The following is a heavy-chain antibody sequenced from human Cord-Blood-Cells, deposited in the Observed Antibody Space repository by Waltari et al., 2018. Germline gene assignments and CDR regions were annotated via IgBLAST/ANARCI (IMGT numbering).Heavy chain of an antibody. CDR3: ARRYQLLDAFDI. Sequence: QLQLQESGPGLVKPSETRCLTCTVSGGFISSSSYSWGWIRQHPGKGLEWIGSIYYGGSTYNTPSLRSRVTIAVDTSKSQFSLKLSAVNAADTAVYYCARRYQLLDAFDIWGQGTMVTVSS. J-gene: IGHJ3*02. CDR1: GGFISSSSYS. D-gene: IGHD2-2*01. V-gene: IGHV4-39*01. CDR2: IYYGGST.